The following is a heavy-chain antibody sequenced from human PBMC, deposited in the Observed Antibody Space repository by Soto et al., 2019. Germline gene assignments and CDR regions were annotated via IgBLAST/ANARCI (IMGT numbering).Heavy chain of an antibody. D-gene: IGHD3-22*01. CDR3: ARKDKSGYFNWFDP. CDR2: IFPSDSDT. Sequence: GESLEISCRTSGYRFTSYWIAWVRQTPGKGLEWMGIIFPSDSDTRYSPSFQGQVTISADRSTSTVFLQWASLKASDTAVYFCARKDKSGYFNWFDPWGQGTLVTVS. CDR1: GYRFTSYW. J-gene: IGHJ5*02. V-gene: IGHV5-51*01.